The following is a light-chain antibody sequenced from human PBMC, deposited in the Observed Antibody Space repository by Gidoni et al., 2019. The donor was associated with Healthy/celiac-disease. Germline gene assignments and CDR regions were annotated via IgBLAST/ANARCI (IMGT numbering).Light chain of an antibody. V-gene: IGLV1-44*01. CDR3: AAWDDSLNGL. Sequence: QSVLTQPPSASWTPGQRVTISCSGSSSNIGSNTVNWYQQLPGTAPKLLIYSNNQRPSGVPDRCSGSKSGTSAALAISGLQSEDEADYYCAAWDDSLNGLFGGGTKLTVL. CDR1: SSNIGSNT. J-gene: IGLJ2*01. CDR2: SNN.